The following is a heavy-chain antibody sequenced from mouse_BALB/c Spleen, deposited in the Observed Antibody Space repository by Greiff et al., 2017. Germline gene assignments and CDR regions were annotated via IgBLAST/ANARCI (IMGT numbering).Heavy chain of an antibody. V-gene: IGHV5-12-1*01. Sequence: EVKLVESGGGLVKPGGSLKLSCAASGFAFSSYDMSWVRQTPEKRLEWVAYISSGGGSTYYPDTVKGRFTISRDNAKNTLYLQMSSLKSEDTAMYYCARLLSFMDYWGQGTSVTVSS. CDR1: GFAFSSYD. CDR3: ARLLSFMDY. CDR2: ISSGGGST. J-gene: IGHJ4*01.